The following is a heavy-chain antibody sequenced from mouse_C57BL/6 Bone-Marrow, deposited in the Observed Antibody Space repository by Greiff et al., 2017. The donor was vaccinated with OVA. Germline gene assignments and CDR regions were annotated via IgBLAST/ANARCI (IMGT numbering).Heavy chain of an antibody. Sequence: QVQLKESGAELARPGASVKMSCKASGYTFTSYTMHWVKQRPGQGLEWIGYINPSSGYTKYNQKFKDKATLTADKSSSTAYMQLSSLTSEDSAVYYCARYYYYGSSYYFDYWGQGTTLTVSS. D-gene: IGHD1-1*01. V-gene: IGHV1-4*01. CDR2: INPSSGYT. CDR1: GYTFTSYT. CDR3: ARYYYYGSSYYFDY. J-gene: IGHJ2*01.